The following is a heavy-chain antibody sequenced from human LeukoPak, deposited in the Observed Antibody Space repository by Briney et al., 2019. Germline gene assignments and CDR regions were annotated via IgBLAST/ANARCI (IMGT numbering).Heavy chain of an antibody. J-gene: IGHJ3*02. D-gene: IGHD1-1*01. Sequence: ASVKVSCKVSGYTLTELSVHWVRQAPGKGLEWMGGFDPEDGETIYAQKFQGRVTMTEDTSTDTAYMELSSLRSEDTAVYYCATSSGGERRDAFDIWGQGTMVTVSS. CDR2: FDPEDGET. V-gene: IGHV1-24*01. CDR1: GYTLTELS. CDR3: ATSSGGERRDAFDI.